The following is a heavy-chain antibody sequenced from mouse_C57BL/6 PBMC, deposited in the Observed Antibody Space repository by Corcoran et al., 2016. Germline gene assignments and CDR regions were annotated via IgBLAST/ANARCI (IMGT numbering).Heavy chain of an antibody. Sequence: DVQLQESGPGLVKPSQSLSLTCSVTGYSITSGYYWNWIRQFPGNKLEWMGYISYDGSNNYNPSLKNRISITRDTSKNQFFLKLNSVTTEDTATYYCASSILNYAMDYWGQGTSVTVSS. D-gene: IGHD1-2*01. J-gene: IGHJ4*01. CDR1: GYSITSGYY. V-gene: IGHV3-6*01. CDR3: ASSILNYAMDY. CDR2: ISYDGSN.